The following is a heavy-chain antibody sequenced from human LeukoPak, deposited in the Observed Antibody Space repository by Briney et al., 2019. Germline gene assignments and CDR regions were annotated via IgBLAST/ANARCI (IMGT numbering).Heavy chain of an antibody. Sequence: SETLSLTCTVSGGSISSSSYYWGWIRQPPGKGLEWIGSIYYSGSTYYNPSLKSRVTISVDTSKNQFSLKLSSVTAADTAVYYCARDGDSSGWTRSDYWGQGTLVTVSS. J-gene: IGHJ4*02. CDR3: ARDGDSSGWTRSDY. D-gene: IGHD6-19*01. CDR2: IYYSGST. CDR1: GGSISSSSYY. V-gene: IGHV4-39*07.